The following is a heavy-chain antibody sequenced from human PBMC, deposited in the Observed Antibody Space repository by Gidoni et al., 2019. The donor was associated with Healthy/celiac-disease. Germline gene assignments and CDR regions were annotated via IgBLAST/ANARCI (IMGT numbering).Heavy chain of an antibody. CDR3: ARGEKNYYDSSAPLGGFDP. CDR2: INPKSGGK. V-gene: IGHV1-2*02. CDR1: GYTFTGYY. J-gene: IGHJ5*02. Sequence: QVQLVQSGAEVKKPGASVQVSCKASGYTFTGYYMHWVRQAPGQGLEWMGWINPKSGGKNDAQKVQGRGTMTRDTSISTAYMELSRLRSDDTAVYYWARGEKNYYDSSAPLGGFDPWGQGTLVTVSS. D-gene: IGHD3-22*01.